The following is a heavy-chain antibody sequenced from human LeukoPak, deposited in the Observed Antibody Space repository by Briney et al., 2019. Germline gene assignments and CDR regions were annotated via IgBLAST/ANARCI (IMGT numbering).Heavy chain of an antibody. V-gene: IGHV1-8*01. CDR3: ARSPQGAARPYNRFDP. J-gene: IGHJ5*02. CDR1: GYTFTSYD. CDR2: MNPNSGNT. Sequence: ASVKASCKASGYTFTSYDINWVRQATGQGLEWMGWMNPNSGNTGYAQNLQGRVTMTRNTSRTTAYMERSRARSADPALYYCARSPQGAARPYNRFDPGGQGTLVTVSS. D-gene: IGHD6-6*01.